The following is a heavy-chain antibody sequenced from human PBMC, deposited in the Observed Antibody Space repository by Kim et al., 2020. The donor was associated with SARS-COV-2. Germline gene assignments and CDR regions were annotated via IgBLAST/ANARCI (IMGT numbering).Heavy chain of an antibody. CDR2: IKSKTDGGTT. D-gene: IGHD2-2*01. CDR1: GFTFSNAW. CDR3: KGDVVVVPAAMGVWDYYGMDV. Sequence: GGSLRLSCAASGFTFSNAWMSWVRQAPGKGLEWVGRIKSKTDGGTTDYAAPVKGRFTISRDDSKNTLYLQMNSLKTEDTAVYYCKGDVVVVPAAMGVWDYYGMDVWGQGTTVTVSS. V-gene: IGHV3-15*01. J-gene: IGHJ6*02.